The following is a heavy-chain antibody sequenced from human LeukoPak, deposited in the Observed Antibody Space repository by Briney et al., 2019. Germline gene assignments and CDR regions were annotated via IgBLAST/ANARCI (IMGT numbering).Heavy chain of an antibody. CDR1: GGSISSSSYY. Sequence: SETLSLTCTVSGGSISSSSYYWGWIRQPPGEGLEWIGSIYYSGSTYYNPSLKSRVTISVDTSKNQFSLKLRSVTAADTAVYYCARHSGYSYGYYYYYYYMDVWGKGTTVTVSS. CDR3: ARHSGYSYGYYYYYYYMDV. V-gene: IGHV4-39*01. CDR2: IYYSGST. J-gene: IGHJ6*03. D-gene: IGHD5-18*01.